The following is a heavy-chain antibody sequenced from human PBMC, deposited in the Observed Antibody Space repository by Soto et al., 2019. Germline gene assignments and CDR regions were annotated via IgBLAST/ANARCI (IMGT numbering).Heavy chain of an antibody. CDR3: AKRTGVLATTGGAFDI. D-gene: IGHD5-12*01. Sequence: QLLESGGGLAQPGGSLRLSCAASGFRFSRYAMSWVRQAPGKGLERVSTISGSGADSYDADSVKGRFIISRDNSKNTLSLQMNSLRADDTAVYYCAKRTGVLATTGGAFDIWGQGTVVTVSS. CDR2: ISGSGADS. J-gene: IGHJ3*02. V-gene: IGHV3-23*01. CDR1: GFRFSRYA.